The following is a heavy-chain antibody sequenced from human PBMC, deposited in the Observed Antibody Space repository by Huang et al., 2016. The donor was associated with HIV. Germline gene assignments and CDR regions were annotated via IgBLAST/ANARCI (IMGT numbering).Heavy chain of an antibody. Sequence: QVQLVQSGAEVKKPGASVKVSCKASGYTFTGYYMHWVRQAPGQGLEWMGWINPKSGGTNYAQKFQGRVTMTRETSISTAYMELSRLRSDDTAVYYCAREVVSATGYYYYGMDVWGQGTTVTVSS. D-gene: IGHD2-15*01. CDR3: AREVVSATGYYYYGMDV. J-gene: IGHJ6*02. CDR2: INPKSGGT. CDR1: GYTFTGYY. V-gene: IGHV1-2*02.